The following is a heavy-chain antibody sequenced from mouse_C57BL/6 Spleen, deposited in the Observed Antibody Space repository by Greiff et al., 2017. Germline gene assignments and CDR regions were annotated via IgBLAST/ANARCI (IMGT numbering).Heavy chain of an antibody. CDR1: GYAFTNYL. V-gene: IGHV1-54*01. D-gene: IGHD1-1*01. CDR2: INPGSGGP. CDR3: ARSRVVADYAMDY. Sequence: VQLQQSGAELVRPGTSVKVSCKASGYAFTNYLIEWVKQRPGQGLEWIGVINPGSGGPNYNAKFQGTATLTADKSSSTAYMQLSSLTAEDSAVYVCARSRVVADYAMDYWGQGTSVTVSS. J-gene: IGHJ4*01.